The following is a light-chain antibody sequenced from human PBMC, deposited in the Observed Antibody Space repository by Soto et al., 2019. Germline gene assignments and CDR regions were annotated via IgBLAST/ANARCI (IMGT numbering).Light chain of an antibody. J-gene: IGKJ5*01. CDR2: GAS. CDR3: QQCNSFPIT. Sequence: DIQMTQSPSSVSASVGDRVTITCRASQGISNWLAWYQQKPGRAPQLLIYGASTLQSGVLSRFSGSGSGTDFTLTISSLQPEDFATYYCQQCNSFPITFGQGTRLEIK. CDR1: QGISNW. V-gene: IGKV1-12*01.